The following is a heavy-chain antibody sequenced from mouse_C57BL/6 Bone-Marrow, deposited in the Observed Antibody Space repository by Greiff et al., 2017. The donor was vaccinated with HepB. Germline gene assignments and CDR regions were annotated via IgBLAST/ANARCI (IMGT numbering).Heavy chain of an antibody. V-gene: IGHV1-64*01. CDR2: IHPNSGST. D-gene: IGHD4-1*01. CDR3: ARCPNWDVWYFDY. CDR1: GYTFTSYW. Sequence: VQLQQPGAELVKPGASVKLSCKASGYTFTSYWMHWVKQRPGQGLGWIGMIHPNSGSTNYNEKFKSKATLTVDKSSSTAYMQLSSLTSEDSAVYYCARCPNWDVWYFDYWGQGTTLTVSS. J-gene: IGHJ2*01.